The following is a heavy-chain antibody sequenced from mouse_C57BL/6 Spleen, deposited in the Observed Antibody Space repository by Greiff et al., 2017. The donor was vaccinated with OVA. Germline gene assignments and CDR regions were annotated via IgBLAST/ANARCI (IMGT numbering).Heavy chain of an antibody. CDR3: ANWDWCAD. CDR2: IYPGNSDT. V-gene: IGHV1-5*01. Sequence: EVQLQQSGTVLARPGASVKMSCKTSGYTFTSYWMHWVKQRPGQGLEWIGAIYPGNSDTSYNQKFKGKAKLTAVTSASTAYMELSSLTNEDSAVYYCANWDWCADWGQGTLVTVSA. CDR1: GYTFTSYW. J-gene: IGHJ3*01. D-gene: IGHD4-1*02.